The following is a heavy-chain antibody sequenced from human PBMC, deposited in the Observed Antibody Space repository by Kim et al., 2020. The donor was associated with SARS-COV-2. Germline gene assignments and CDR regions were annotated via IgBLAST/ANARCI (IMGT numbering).Heavy chain of an antibody. CDR2: IRSGGTGI. V-gene: IGHV3-74*01. Sequence: GGSLRLSCATSGFTVTDYWMHWVRQAPGKGLVWVSRIRSGGTGISYADSVKGRFTISRDNANNTLYLQMNNLRAEDTALYYCTSDTVLYGLDVWGQGTPVTV. J-gene: IGHJ6*02. D-gene: IGHD4-4*01. CDR1: GFTVTDYW. CDR3: TSDTVLYGLDV.